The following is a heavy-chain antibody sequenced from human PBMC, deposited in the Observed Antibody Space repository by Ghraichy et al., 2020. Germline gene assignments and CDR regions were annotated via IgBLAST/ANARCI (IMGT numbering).Heavy chain of an antibody. CDR2: INPSCGST. D-gene: IGHD6-6*01. J-gene: IGHJ6*02. CDR1: GYTFTGYH. CDR3: ARFKQLDGGYGMDV. V-gene: IGHV1-46*01. Sequence: ASVKVSCKASGYTFTGYHMHWVRQAAGQGLEWMGIINPSCGSTSYAQKFQGRVTMTRDTSTSTVYMELGSLGSEDTAVYYCARFKQLDGGYGMDVWGQGTTVTVSS.